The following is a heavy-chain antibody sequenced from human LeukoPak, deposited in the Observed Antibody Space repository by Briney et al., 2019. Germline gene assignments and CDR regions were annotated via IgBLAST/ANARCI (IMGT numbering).Heavy chain of an antibody. Sequence: SETLSLTCPVSGGSISSGGYYWSWIRQHPGKGLEWIGYIYYSGSTYYNPSLKSRVTISVDTSKNQFSLKLSSVTAADTAVYYCARMDSGYYRYDYWGQGTLVTVSS. CDR3: ARMDSGYYRYDY. CDR2: IYYSGST. D-gene: IGHD3-22*01. V-gene: IGHV4-31*03. CDR1: GGSISSGGYY. J-gene: IGHJ4*02.